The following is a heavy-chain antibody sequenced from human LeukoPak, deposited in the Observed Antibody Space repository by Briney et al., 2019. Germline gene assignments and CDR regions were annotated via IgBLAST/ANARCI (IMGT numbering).Heavy chain of an antibody. CDR2: INAGNGDT. V-gene: IGHV1-3*01. CDR1: GYTFTSYA. Sequence: ASVKVSCKASGYTFTSYAIQWVRQAPGQRLEWMGWINAGNGDTKYSQRFQGRVTMTEDTSTDTAYMELSSLRSEDTAVYYCATVGIVGATIPSYYYYMDVWGKGTTVTVSS. D-gene: IGHD1-26*01. J-gene: IGHJ6*03. CDR3: ATVGIVGATIPSYYYYMDV.